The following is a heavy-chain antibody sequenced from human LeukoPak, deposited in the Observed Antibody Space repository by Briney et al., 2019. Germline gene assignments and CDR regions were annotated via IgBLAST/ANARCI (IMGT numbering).Heavy chain of an antibody. D-gene: IGHD5-24*01. CDR2: IFGSGGSA. V-gene: IGHV3-23*01. CDR3: AKKPATIKFPFDI. CDR1: GFTFNSYA. J-gene: IGHJ4*02. Sequence: GGSLRLSCAASGFTFNSYAMYWVRQAPGKGLEWVSGIFGSGGSAHYADSVKGRFTISRDNSQNTLFLQMHSLRAEDTAVYYCAKKPATIKFPFDIWGQGTLVTVSP.